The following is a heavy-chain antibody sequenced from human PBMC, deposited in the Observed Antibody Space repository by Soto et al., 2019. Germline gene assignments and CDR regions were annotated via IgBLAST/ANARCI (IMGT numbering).Heavy chain of an antibody. Sequence: QVQLVESGGGVVQPGRSLRLSCATSGFTFSSYGMHWVRQGPGKGLEWVAVIWYDGTNKYYADSVNGRFTISRDDSKNTLYLQMNSLRAEDTAVYYCARGPMTTVTTWGDWYFDLWGRGTLLTVSS. D-gene: IGHD4-17*01. V-gene: IGHV3-33*01. CDR1: GFTFSSYG. CDR2: IWYDGTNK. J-gene: IGHJ2*01. CDR3: ARGPMTTVTTWGDWYFDL.